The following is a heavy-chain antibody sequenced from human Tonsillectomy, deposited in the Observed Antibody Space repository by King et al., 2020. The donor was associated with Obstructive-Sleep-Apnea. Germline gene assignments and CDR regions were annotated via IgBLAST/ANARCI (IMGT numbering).Heavy chain of an antibody. CDR1: GGSISSSSYY. Sequence: LQLQESGPGLVKPSETLSLTCTVSGGSISSSSYYWGWIRQPPGKGLEWIGSIYYSGSTYYNPSLKSRVTISVDTSKNQFSLKLSSVTAADTAVYYCARDFRIYSKAYYGMDVWGQGTTVTVSS. CDR2: IYYSGST. CDR3: ARDFRIYSKAYYGMDV. D-gene: IGHD4-11*01. V-gene: IGHV4-39*07. J-gene: IGHJ6*02.